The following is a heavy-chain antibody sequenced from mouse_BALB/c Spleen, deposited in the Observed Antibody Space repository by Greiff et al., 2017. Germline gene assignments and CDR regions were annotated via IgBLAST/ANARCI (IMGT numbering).Heavy chain of an antibody. CDR2: IYPGDGDT. CDR3: ARRGPDAMDY. Sequence: VKLMESGAELARPGASVKLSCKASGYTFTSYWMQWVKQRPGQGLEWIGAIYPGDGDTRYTQKFKGKATLTADKSSSTAYMQLSSLASEDSAVYYCARRGPDAMDYWGQGTSVTVSS. J-gene: IGHJ4*01. CDR1: GYTFTSYW. V-gene: IGHV1-87*01.